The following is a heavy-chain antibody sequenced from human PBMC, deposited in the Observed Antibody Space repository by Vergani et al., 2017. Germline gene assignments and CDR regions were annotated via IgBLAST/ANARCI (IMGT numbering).Heavy chain of an antibody. CDR2: VYPSGTT. J-gene: IGHJ5*02. V-gene: IGHV4-59*10. D-gene: IGHD3/OR15-3a*01. CDR3: ARGETRTDWFDP. CDR1: GGYFSGYY. Sequence: QVQLQQWGAGLLKPSETLSLTCAVYGGYFSGYYWSWIRQTAERRLEWMGRVYPSGTTNYNPSLNGRVTIFVDKSKNLLSLRLNSVTAADTAVYYCARGETRTDWFDPWGQGTLVTVSS.